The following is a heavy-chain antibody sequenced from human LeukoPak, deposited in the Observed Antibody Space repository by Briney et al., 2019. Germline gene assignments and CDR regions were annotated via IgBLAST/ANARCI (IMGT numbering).Heavy chain of an antibody. Sequence: ASVKVSCKASGFTFTSSVVQWVRQARGQRLEWIGWIVVGSGNTNYAQKFQERVTITRDMSTSTAYMELSSLRSEDTAVYYCAADRDRSYYDFWSGWGSNAFDIWGQGTMVTVSS. CDR2: IVVGSGNT. D-gene: IGHD3-3*01. V-gene: IGHV1-58*01. CDR1: GFTFTSSV. J-gene: IGHJ3*02. CDR3: AADRDRSYYDFWSGWGSNAFDI.